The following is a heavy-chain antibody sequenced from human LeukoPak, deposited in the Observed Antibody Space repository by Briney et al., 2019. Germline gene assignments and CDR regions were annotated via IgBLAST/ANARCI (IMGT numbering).Heavy chain of an antibody. V-gene: IGHV3-11*04. CDR2: ISGSGSTI. D-gene: IGHD2-2*01. Sequence: PGGSLRLSCAASGFIFSDYHMSWIRQAPGKGLEWVSYISGSGSTIYYADSVEGRFTISRDNANNSLFLQMNSLRAEDTAVYYCATYRCTGDSCYADYDALDFWGQGTTVIVSS. J-gene: IGHJ3*01. CDR1: GFIFSDYH. CDR3: ATYRCTGDSCYADYDALDF.